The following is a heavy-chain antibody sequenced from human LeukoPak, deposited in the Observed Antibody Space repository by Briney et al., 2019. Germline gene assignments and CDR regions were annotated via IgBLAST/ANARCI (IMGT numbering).Heavy chain of an antibody. CDR1: GGTFSSYA. CDR2: ISAYNGNT. D-gene: IGHD3-10*01. CDR3: ARVRFGELLFTLNWFDP. V-gene: IGHV1-18*01. Sequence: GASVKVSCKASGGTFSSYAISWVRQAPGQGLEWMGWISAYNGNTNYAQKLQGRVTMTTDTSTSTAYMELRSLRSDDTAVYYCARVRFGELLFTLNWFDPWGQGTLVTVSS. J-gene: IGHJ5*02.